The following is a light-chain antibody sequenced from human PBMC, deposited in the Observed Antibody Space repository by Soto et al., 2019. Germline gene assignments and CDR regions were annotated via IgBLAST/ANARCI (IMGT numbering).Light chain of an antibody. V-gene: IGLV2-14*01. Sequence: QSVLTQPASVSGSPGQSITISCTGTSSDVGGYNSVSWYQQHPGKAPKLMIYDVSNRPSGVSNRFSGSKSGNTASLTISGLQAEDEADYYCSSYTSSSTPYVVFGGGTKLTVL. CDR3: SSYTSSSTPYVV. CDR1: SSDVGGYNS. CDR2: DVS. J-gene: IGLJ2*01.